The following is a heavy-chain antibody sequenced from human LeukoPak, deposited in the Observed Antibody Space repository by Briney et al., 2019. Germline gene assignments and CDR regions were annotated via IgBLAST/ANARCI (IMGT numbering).Heavy chain of an antibody. J-gene: IGHJ4*02. V-gene: IGHV1-2*02. CDR3: GRVGYCGSGCYYFFDY. CDR2: IHPRRGDT. D-gene: IGHD2-21*02. Sequence: ASVKVSCKTSGYSFTAFYIHWVRQAPGQGLEWMGWIHPRRGDTNYAQNFQGRVTMTRDSSIDTAYMDLSRLTSDDTAVYYCGRVGYCGSGCYYFFDYWGQGTLVTVSS. CDR1: GYSFTAFY.